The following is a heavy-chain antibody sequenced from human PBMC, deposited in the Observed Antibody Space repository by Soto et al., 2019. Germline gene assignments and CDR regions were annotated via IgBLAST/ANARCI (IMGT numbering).Heavy chain of an antibody. Sequence: PGGSLRLSCAASGFTFSSYAMSWVRQAPGKGLEWVSSISSSSSYIYYADSVRCRFTSSKDNAKNSLYLKMNRPGAEAVDLYYSARDSGSSADFDYWGQGTLVTVSS. CDR3: ARDSGSSADFDY. D-gene: IGHD1-26*01. J-gene: IGHJ4*02. V-gene: IGHV3-21*01. CDR1: GFTFSSYA. CDR2: ISSSSSYI.